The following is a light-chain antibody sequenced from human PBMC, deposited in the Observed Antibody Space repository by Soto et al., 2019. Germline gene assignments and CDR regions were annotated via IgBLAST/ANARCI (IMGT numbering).Light chain of an antibody. J-gene: IGKJ5*01. Sequence: EIVLTQSPGTLSLSPGERATLSCRASQSVSSSYLAWYQQKPGQAPRLLINGASSRATGIPDRFSGSGSGTDFSLTISRLEPEDFAVYYCQQYRTSPPSTFGQGTRLEIK. V-gene: IGKV3-20*01. CDR3: QQYRTSPPST. CDR2: GAS. CDR1: QSVSSSY.